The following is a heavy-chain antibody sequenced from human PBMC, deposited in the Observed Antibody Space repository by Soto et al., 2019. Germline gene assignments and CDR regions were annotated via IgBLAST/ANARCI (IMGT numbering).Heavy chain of an antibody. D-gene: IGHD6-19*01. CDR1: GFTFSSYA. CDR2: ISGSGDST. CDR3: ARHSSGWRGFDI. Sequence: EVQLLESGGILVHPGGSLRLSCAASGFTFSSYAMTWVRQAPGKGLEWVSAISGSGDSTYYADSVKGRFTISRDQSKNTLYLQMHSLRAEDTAVYFCARHSSGWRGFDIWGQGTMVTVSS. V-gene: IGHV3-23*01. J-gene: IGHJ3*02.